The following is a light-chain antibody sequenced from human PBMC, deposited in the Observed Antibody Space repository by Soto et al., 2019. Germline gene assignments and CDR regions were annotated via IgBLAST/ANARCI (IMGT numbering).Light chain of an antibody. V-gene: IGKV3-11*01. J-gene: IGKJ3*01. CDR3: PLLSNCLTCT. CDR1: QSVSSY. Sequence: EIVLTQSPATLSLYTGERATLSCRASQSVSSYLAWYQQKPGQAPRLLIYDASNRATGILARFSGSRSGTDFTLSISSLEPEDFAVYYFPLLSNCLTCTCGPGTKVDIK. CDR2: DAS.